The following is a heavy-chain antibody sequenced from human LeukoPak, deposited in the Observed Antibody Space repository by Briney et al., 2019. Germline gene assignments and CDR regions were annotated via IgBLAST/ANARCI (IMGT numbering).Heavy chain of an antibody. CDR2: ISGSGGTT. Sequence: PGGSLRLSCAASGXTFNNYAMTWVRQAPGKGLEWVSAISGSGGTTLYADSVKGRFTISRDNSKSTLYLQMNSLRAGDTAVYYCAKDQGIQLWLKYFQHWGQGTLVTVSS. J-gene: IGHJ1*01. CDR1: GXTFNNYA. V-gene: IGHV3-23*01. D-gene: IGHD5-18*01. CDR3: AKDQGIQLWLKYFQH.